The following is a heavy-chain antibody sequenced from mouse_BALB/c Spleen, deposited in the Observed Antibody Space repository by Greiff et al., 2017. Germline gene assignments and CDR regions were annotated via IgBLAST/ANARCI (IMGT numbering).Heavy chain of an antibody. CDR2: IWAGGST. J-gene: IGHJ3*01. V-gene: IGHV2-9*02. CDR3: ARDYDYDGAWFAY. CDR1: GFSLTSYG. Sequence: QVQLQQSGPGLVAPSQSLSITCTVSGFSLTSYGVHWVRQPPGKGLEWLGVIWAGGSTNYNSALMSRLSISKDNSKSQVFLKMNSLQTDDTAMYYCARDYDYDGAWFAYWGQGTLVTVSA. D-gene: IGHD2-4*01.